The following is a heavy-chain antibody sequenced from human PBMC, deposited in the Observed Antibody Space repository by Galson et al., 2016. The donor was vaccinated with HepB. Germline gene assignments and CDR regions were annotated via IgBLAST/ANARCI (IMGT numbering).Heavy chain of an antibody. CDR1: GGSTSNGFPS. D-gene: IGHD1-1*01. V-gene: IGHV4-30-2*06. J-gene: IGHJ5*01. CDR2: TYHIAGT. Sequence: TLSLTCAVSGGSTSNGFPSWNWIRQSPGKGLEWLGYTYHIAGTFYNPSLKRRITISVDTSRNQFSLNLTSVTAADTAIYYCVRSGWNKEWFDSWGQGILVTVSS. CDR3: VRSGWNKEWFDS.